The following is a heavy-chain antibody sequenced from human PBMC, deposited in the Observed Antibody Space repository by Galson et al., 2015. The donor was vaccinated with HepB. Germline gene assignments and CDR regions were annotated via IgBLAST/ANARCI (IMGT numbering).Heavy chain of an antibody. J-gene: IGHJ4*02. D-gene: IGHD2-15*01. Sequence: SLRLSCAASGFTFNTYTMNWVRQTPGKGLEWVSSISTTSTYIYYADSVEGRFTISRDNAKNSLYLQMNSLRADDTAVYYCARDQRESGGGTSTSYFDCWGQGTLVTVSS. CDR3: ARDQRESGGGTSTSYFDC. V-gene: IGHV3-21*01. CDR2: ISTTSTYI. CDR1: GFTFNTYT.